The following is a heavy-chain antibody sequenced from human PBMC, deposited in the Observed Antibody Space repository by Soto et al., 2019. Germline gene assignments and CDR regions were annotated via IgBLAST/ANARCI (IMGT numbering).Heavy chain of an antibody. CDR3: ARERRWEPLLY. J-gene: IGHJ4*02. V-gene: IGHV1-18*01. Sequence: QVQLVQSGPEVKKPGASVKVSCKGSGYTFSNYGVTWVRQAPGQGLERLGWVSAYNRNTDYAQKFEDRATMTSDTSTNTVYLELRGRTLDVTAVYYCARERRWEPLLYWGRETL. CDR2: VSAYNRNT. D-gene: IGHD1-26*01. CDR1: GYTFSNYG.